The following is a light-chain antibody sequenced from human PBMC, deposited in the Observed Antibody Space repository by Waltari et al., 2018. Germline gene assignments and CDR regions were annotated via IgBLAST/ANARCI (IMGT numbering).Light chain of an antibody. CDR3: SSYAGSGIPRV. CDR2: EVS. Sequence: QSALIQPAPVSGSPGQSITMSCTETNSDVGSYNLVSWYQHHPGQAPQFLIYEVSKRPSGVSYRFSGSKAGNTAALTISGLQADDEADYYCSSYAGSGIPRVFGGGTKLTVL. V-gene: IGLV2-23*02. J-gene: IGLJ3*02. CDR1: NSDVGSYNL.